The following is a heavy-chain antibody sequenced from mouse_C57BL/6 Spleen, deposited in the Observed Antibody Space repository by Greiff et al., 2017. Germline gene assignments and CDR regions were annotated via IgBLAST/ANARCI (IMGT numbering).Heavy chain of an antibody. J-gene: IGHJ2*01. CDR1: GFTFSDYY. V-gene: IGHV5-16*01. CDR3: ARGHGSTSFDY. CDR2: INYDGSST. Sequence: EVKLMESEGGLVQPGSSMKLSCTASGFTFSDYYMAWVRQVPEKGLEWVANINYDGSSTYYLDSLKSRFIISRDNAKNILYLQMSSLKSEDTATYYCARGHGSTSFDYWGQGTTLTVSS. D-gene: IGHD1-1*01.